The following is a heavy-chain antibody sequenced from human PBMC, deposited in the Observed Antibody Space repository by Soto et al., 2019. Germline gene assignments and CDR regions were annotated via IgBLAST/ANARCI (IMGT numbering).Heavy chain of an antibody. CDR3: ARDPPAMIVVVDPNWFDP. CDR1: GGTFSSYT. D-gene: IGHD3-22*01. J-gene: IGHJ5*02. CDR2: IIPILGIA. Sequence: QVQLVQSGAEVKKPGSSVKVSCKASGGTFSSYTISSVRQAPGQGLEWMGRIIPILGIANYAQKFQGRVTITADKSTSTAYMELSSLRSEDTAVYYCARDPPAMIVVVDPNWFDPWGQGTLVTVSS. V-gene: IGHV1-69*08.